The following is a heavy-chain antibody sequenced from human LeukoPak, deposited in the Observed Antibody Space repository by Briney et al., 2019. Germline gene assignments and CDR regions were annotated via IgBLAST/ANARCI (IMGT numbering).Heavy chain of an antibody. D-gene: IGHD3-9*01. CDR3: ARAGSYDILTGYQYYFDY. CDR2: IYSGGST. Sequence: GGSLRLSCAASGFTVSSNYMSWVRQAPGKGLEWVSVIYSGGSTHYADSVKGRFTISRDNSKNTLYLQMNSLRAEDTAVYHCARAGSYDILTGYQYYFDYWGQGTLVTVSS. J-gene: IGHJ4*02. CDR1: GFTVSSNY. V-gene: IGHV3-66*01.